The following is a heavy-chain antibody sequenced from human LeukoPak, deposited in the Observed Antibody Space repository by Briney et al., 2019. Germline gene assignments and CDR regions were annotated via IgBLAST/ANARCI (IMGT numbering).Heavy chain of an antibody. D-gene: IGHD5-24*01. J-gene: IGHJ5*02. CDR3: AREEIRSWFDP. Sequence: SQTLSLTCTVSGGSIGSYYWSWIRQPPGKGLEWIGYIYYSGSTNYNPSLKSRVTISVDTSKNQFSLKPSSVTAADTAVYYCAREEIRSWFDPWGQGTLVTVSS. CDR2: IYYSGST. CDR1: GGSIGSYY. V-gene: IGHV4-59*01.